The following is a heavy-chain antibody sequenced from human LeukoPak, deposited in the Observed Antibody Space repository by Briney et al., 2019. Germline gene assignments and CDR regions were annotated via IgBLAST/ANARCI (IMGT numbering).Heavy chain of an antibody. CDR2: IYYSGST. CDR1: GGSISSGDYY. V-gene: IGHV4-30-4*08. J-gene: IGHJ5*02. Sequence: SETLSLTCTVSGGSISSGDYYWSWIRQPPGKGLEWIGYIYYSGSTYYNPSLKSRVTISVDTSKNQFSLKLSSVTAADTAVYYCARDLLYCSSTSRHNNWFDPWGQGTLVTVSS. D-gene: IGHD2-2*01. CDR3: ARDLLYCSSTSRHNNWFDP.